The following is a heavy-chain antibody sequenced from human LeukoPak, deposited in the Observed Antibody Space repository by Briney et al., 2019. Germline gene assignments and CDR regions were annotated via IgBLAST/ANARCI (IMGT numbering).Heavy chain of an antibody. D-gene: IGHD3-22*01. CDR3: ARADDSSGYREYYFDY. V-gene: IGHV1-2*02. J-gene: IGHJ4*02. Sequence: ASVKVSCKASGYTFTGYYMHWVRQAPGQGLEWMGWINPSSGGTNYAQKFQGRVTMTRDTSISTAYMELSRLRSDDTAVYYCARADDSSGYREYYFDYWGQGTLVTVSS. CDR2: INPSSGGT. CDR1: GYTFTGYY.